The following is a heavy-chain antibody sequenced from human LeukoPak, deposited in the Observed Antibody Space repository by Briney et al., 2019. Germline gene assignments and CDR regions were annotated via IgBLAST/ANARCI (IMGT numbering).Heavy chain of an antibody. D-gene: IGHD3-22*01. Sequence: GGSLRLSCAVSGFTVSSNYMSWVRQAPRKGLEWVGRIKSKTDGGTTDYAAPVKGRFTISRDDSKNTLYLQMNSLKTEDTAVYYCNLLYYYDSSGYYPPYFDYWGQGTLVTVSS. J-gene: IGHJ4*02. CDR2: IKSKTDGGTT. V-gene: IGHV3-15*01. CDR3: NLLYYYDSSGYYPPYFDY. CDR1: GFTVSSNY.